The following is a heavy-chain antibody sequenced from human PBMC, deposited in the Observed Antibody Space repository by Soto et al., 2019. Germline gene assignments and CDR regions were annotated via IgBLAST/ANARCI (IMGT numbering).Heavy chain of an antibody. V-gene: IGHV3-33*01. CDR1: GFTFSSYG. D-gene: IGHD3-22*01. J-gene: IGHJ3*02. Sequence: QVQLVESGGGVVQPGRSLRLSCAASGFTFSSYGMHWVRQAPGKGLEWVAVIWYDGSNKYYADSVKGRFTISRDNSKNTLYLQMNSLRAEDTAVYYCARPTGLLMASRGDAVDIWGQGTMVTVSS. CDR2: IWYDGSNK. CDR3: ARPTGLLMASRGDAVDI.